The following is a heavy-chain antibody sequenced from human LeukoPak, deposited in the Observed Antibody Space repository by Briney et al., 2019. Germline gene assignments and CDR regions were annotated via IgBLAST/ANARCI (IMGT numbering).Heavy chain of an antibody. Sequence: SVKVSCKASGGTFSSYAISWVRQAPGQGLEWMGGIIPIFGTANYAQKFQGRVTITADESTSTAYMELSSLRSEDTAVYYCASRSAGSFDPNYYYGMDVWGQGTTVTVSS. CDR3: ASRSAGSFDPNYYYGMDV. V-gene: IGHV1-69*13. D-gene: IGHD2-15*01. CDR1: GGTFSSYA. J-gene: IGHJ6*02. CDR2: IIPIFGTA.